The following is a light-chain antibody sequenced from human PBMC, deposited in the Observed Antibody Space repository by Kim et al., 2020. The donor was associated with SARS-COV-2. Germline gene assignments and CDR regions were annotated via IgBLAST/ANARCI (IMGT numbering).Light chain of an antibody. CDR3: QQYDNLLT. CDR2: DAS. J-gene: IGKJ4*01. CDR1: QDISNY. V-gene: IGKV1-33*01. Sequence: DIQMTQSPSSLSASVGDRVTITCQASQDISNYLNWYQQKPGKAPKLLIYDASNLETGVLSRFSGSGSGTDFTFTISSLQPEDIATYYCQQYDNLLTFGGGTKLEI.